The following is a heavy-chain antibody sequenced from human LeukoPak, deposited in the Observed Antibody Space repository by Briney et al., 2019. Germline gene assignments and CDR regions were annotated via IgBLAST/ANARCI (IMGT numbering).Heavy chain of an antibody. CDR2: TNRDGRST. CDR1: GFTFSSYW. V-gene: IGHV3-74*01. CDR3: ARDSVELYIFDY. J-gene: IGHJ4*02. D-gene: IGHD2-8*01. Sequence: GGSLRLSCAASGFTFSSYWMHWVRQAPGKGAVWVARTNRDGRSTAYADSVKGRFTISKDNAKNTLYLLMNSLRAEDTAVYYCARDSVELYIFDYWGQGPLVTVSS.